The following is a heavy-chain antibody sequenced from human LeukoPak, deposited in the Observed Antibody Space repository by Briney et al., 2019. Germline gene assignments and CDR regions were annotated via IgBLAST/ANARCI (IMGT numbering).Heavy chain of an antibody. D-gene: IGHD3-9*01. CDR1: GYTLTELS. Sequence: ASVKVSCKVSGYTLTELSMHWVRQAPGKGLEWMGGFDPEDGETIYAQKFQGRVTMTEDTSTDTAYMELSSLRSEDTAVYYCATISVLLYFHWPRVAFDIWGKGKMVRLF. J-gene: IGHJ3*02. CDR3: ATISVLLYFHWPRVAFDI. CDR2: FDPEDGET. V-gene: IGHV1-24*01.